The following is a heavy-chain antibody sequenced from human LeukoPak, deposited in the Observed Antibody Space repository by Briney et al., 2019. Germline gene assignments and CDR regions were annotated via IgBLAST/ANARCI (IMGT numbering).Heavy chain of an antibody. CDR1: GGTFSSYT. Sequence: SVKVSCKASGGTFSSYTISWVRQAPGQGLEWMGRIIPILGIANYAQKFQGRVTITTDESTSTAYMELSSLRSEDTAVYYCARDQGSGWFGYWGQGTLVTVSS. V-gene: IGHV1-69*16. D-gene: IGHD3-3*01. CDR2: IIPILGIA. CDR3: ARDQGSGWFGY. J-gene: IGHJ5*01.